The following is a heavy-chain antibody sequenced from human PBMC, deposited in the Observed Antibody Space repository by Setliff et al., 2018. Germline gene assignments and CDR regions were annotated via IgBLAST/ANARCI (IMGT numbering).Heavy chain of an antibody. J-gene: IGHJ5*02. D-gene: IGHD5-18*01. CDR1: GYSISSGYY. CDR2: IYHSGST. CDR3: ASSRGQLRYSYGPNWFDP. V-gene: IGHV4-38-2*01. Sequence: KPSETLSLTCAVSGYSISSGYYWGWIRQPPGKGLEWIGSIYHSGSTYYNPSLKSRVTISVDTSKNQFSLKLSSVTAADTAVYYCASSRGQLRYSYGPNWFDPWGQGTL.